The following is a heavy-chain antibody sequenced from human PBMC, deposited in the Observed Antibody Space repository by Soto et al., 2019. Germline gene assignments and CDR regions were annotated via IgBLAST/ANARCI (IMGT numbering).Heavy chain of an antibody. Sequence: ASVKVSCKVSGYTLTDLSMHWVRQAPGKGLEWMGGFDPEDGETIYAQKFQGRVTLTEDTSADTTYMELSSLTSDDTAVYYCATVARQLWYYGMHVWGQGTTVTVSS. CDR3: ATVARQLWYYGMHV. J-gene: IGHJ6*02. D-gene: IGHD5-18*01. CDR2: FDPEDGET. V-gene: IGHV1-24*01. CDR1: GYTLTDLS.